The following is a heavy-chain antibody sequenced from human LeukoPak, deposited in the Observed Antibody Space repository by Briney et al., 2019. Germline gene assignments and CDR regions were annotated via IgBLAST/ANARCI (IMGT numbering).Heavy chain of an antibody. CDR1: GFTFSSYW. Sequence: PGGSLRLSCAASGFTFSSYWMSWVRQAPGKGLEWVANIKQDGSEKYYVDSVKGRFTISRDNAKNSLYLQMNSLRVEDTAVYYCARDFRYLYSSGWYPTLNPWGQGTLVTVSS. V-gene: IGHV3-7*01. CDR3: ARDFRYLYSSGWYPTLNP. CDR2: IKQDGSEK. D-gene: IGHD6-19*01. J-gene: IGHJ5*02.